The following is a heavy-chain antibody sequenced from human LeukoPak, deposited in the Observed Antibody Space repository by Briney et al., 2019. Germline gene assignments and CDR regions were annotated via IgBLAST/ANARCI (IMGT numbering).Heavy chain of an antibody. Sequence: SETLSLTCAVYGGSFSGYYWSWIRQPPGKGLEWIGEINHSGSTNYNPSLKSRVTISVDTSKNQFSLKLSSVTAADTAVYYCARETRYCSSTSCDGYFQHWGQGTLVTVSS. CDR3: ARETRYCSSTSCDGYFQH. J-gene: IGHJ1*01. V-gene: IGHV4-34*01. CDR2: INHSGST. D-gene: IGHD2-2*01. CDR1: GGSFSGYY.